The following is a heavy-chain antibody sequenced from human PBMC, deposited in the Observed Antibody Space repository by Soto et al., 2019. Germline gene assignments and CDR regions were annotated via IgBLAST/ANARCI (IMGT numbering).Heavy chain of an antibody. Sequence: SETLSLICAVSGYSISSGYYWGWIRQPPGKGLEWIGSIYHSGSTYYNPSLKSRVTISVDTSKNQFSLKLSSVTAADTAVYYCARDPITGTTSRWFDPWGQVTLVTV. V-gene: IGHV4-38-2*02. CDR2: IYHSGST. D-gene: IGHD1-7*01. CDR1: GYSISSGYY. J-gene: IGHJ5*02. CDR3: ARDPITGTTSRWFDP.